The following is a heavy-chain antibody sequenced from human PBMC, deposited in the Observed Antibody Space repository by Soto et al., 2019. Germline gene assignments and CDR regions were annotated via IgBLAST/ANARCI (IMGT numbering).Heavy chain of an antibody. D-gene: IGHD2-2*01. CDR2: IYWDDDK. J-gene: IGHJ3*01. Sequence: QITLKESGPTLVKPTQTLTLTCTFSGVSLSTNGVSVGWIRQPPGKALEWLALIYWDDDKRYSPSLKSRLIITKGTSKNQVVLVMTNMDPLDTATYYCTHSILVVPTTRNAFDLWGQGTMVTVSS. V-gene: IGHV2-5*02. CDR1: GVSLSTNGVS. CDR3: THSILVVPTTRNAFDL.